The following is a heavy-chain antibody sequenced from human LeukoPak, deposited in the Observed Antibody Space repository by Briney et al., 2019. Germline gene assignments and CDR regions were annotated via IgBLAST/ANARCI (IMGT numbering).Heavy chain of an antibody. J-gene: IGHJ4*02. CDR3: ARLPDSSGYYLFDY. CDR2: INHSGST. Sequence: PSETLSLTCAVYGGSFSGYYWSWIRQPPGKGLEWIGEINHSGSTNYNPSLKSRVTISVDTSKNQFSLKLSSVTAADTAVYYCARLPDSSGYYLFDYWGQGTLVTVSS. D-gene: IGHD3-22*01. CDR1: GGSFSGYY. V-gene: IGHV4-34*01.